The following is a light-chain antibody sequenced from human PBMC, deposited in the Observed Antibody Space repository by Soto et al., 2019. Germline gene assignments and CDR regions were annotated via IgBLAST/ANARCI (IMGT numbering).Light chain of an antibody. V-gene: IGLV2-11*01. J-gene: IGLJ1*01. CDR1: SSDVGGYNY. CDR3: CSYAGSYV. CDR2: DVN. Sequence: LTQPRSVSGSPGQSVTISCTGSSSDVGGYNYVSWYQQHPGKAPKLMISDVNKRPSGVPDRFSGSKSGNTASLTISGLQAEDEADYYCCSYAGSYVFGTGTKATVL.